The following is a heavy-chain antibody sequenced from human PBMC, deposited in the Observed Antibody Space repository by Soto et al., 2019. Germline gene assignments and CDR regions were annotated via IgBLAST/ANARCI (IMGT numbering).Heavy chain of an antibody. D-gene: IGHD3-22*01. V-gene: IGHV4-31*03. CDR1: GGSISSGGYY. CDR3: ARAQYYYDSSGYYSAVYYGMDV. Sequence: SETLSLTCTVSGGSISSGGYYWSWIRHHPGKGLEWIGYIYYSGSTYYNPSLKSRVTISVDTSKNQFSLKLSSVTAAGTAVYYCARAQYYYDSSGYYSAVYYGMDVWGQGTTVTVSS. J-gene: IGHJ6*02. CDR2: IYYSGST.